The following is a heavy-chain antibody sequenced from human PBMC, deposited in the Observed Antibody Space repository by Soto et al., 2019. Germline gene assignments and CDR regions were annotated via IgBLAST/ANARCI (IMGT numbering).Heavy chain of an antibody. J-gene: IGHJ4*02. CDR3: AKVISTGIHRGYLDY. Sequence: VGSLRLSCAASGFTFSNNAMSWVRQAPGKGLEWVSLIGDSGGMPYYPESVKGRFTISRDTSRNTLYLQMNSLRVEDTAVYYCAKVISTGIHRGYLDYWGQGTLVTVSS. V-gene: IGHV3-23*01. CDR2: IGDSGGMP. CDR1: GFTFSNNA. D-gene: IGHD3-10*01.